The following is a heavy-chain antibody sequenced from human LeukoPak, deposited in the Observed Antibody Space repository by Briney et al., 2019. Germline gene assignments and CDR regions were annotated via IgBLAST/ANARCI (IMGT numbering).Heavy chain of an antibody. CDR2: IRYDGSIK. D-gene: IGHD1-26*01. Sequence: GGSLRLSCAASGFTFSSYGMHWVRQAPGKGLEWVTFIRYDGSIKYYADTVKGRFTISRDNSKNTLYLQMNSLRAEDTAVYYCAKGRYSGSYYFDYWGQGTLVTVSS. CDR1: GFTFSSYG. V-gene: IGHV3-30*02. CDR3: AKGRYSGSYYFDY. J-gene: IGHJ4*02.